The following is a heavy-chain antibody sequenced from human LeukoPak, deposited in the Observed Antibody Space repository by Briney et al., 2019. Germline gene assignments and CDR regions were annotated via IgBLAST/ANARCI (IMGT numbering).Heavy chain of an antibody. J-gene: IGHJ4*02. V-gene: IGHV4-34*01. CDR3: ARVKVRTVTTYLYYFDY. CDR2: INHSGST. Sequence: SETLSLTCAVYGGSFSGYYWSWIRQPPGKGLEWIGEINHSGSTNYNPSLKSRVTISVDTSKNRFSLKLSSVTAADTAVYYCARVKVRTVTTYLYYFDYWGQGTLVTVSS. CDR1: GGSFSGYY. D-gene: IGHD4-17*01.